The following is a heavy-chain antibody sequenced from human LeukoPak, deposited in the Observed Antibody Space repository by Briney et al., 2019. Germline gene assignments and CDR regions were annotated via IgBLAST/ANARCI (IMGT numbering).Heavy chain of an antibody. CDR3: ARHYQALSRYDILTGRVYNWFDP. V-gene: IGHV4-39*01. CDR1: GGSISSSSYY. Sequence: PSETLSLTCTVSGGSISSSSYYWGWIRQPPGKGLEWIGSIYYSGSTYYNPSLKSRVTISVDTSKNQFSLKLSSVTAADTAVYYCARHYQALSRYDILTGRVYNWFDPWGQGTLVTVSS. D-gene: IGHD3-9*01. J-gene: IGHJ5*02. CDR2: IYYSGST.